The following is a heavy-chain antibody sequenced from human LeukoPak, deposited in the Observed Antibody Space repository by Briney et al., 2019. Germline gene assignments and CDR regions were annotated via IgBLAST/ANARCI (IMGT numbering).Heavy chain of an antibody. Sequence: GASVKVSCKASGGTFSSYAISWVRQAPGQGLEWMGGIIPIFGTANYAQKFQGRVTITADESTSTAYMELSSLRSEDTAGYYCARVFGSGSYSPYYYYYYMDVWGKGTTVTISS. J-gene: IGHJ6*03. V-gene: IGHV1-69*01. CDR3: ARVFGSGSYSPYYYYYYMDV. CDR1: GGTFSSYA. D-gene: IGHD3-10*01. CDR2: IIPIFGTA.